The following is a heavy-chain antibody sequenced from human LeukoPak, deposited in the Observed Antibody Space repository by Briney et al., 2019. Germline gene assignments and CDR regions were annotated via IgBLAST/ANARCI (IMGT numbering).Heavy chain of an antibody. CDR3: ARVTVSRIDY. V-gene: IGHV3-7*01. J-gene: IGHJ4*02. CDR1: SFTFSSYW. Sequence: GGSLRLSCAASSFTFSSYWMTWVRQAPGKGLEWVANIKEDGSKTFYVDSVKGRFTISRDNAKNSLYLQMNSLRAEDTAVYYCARVTVSRIDYWGQGTLVTVSS. CDR2: IKEDGSKT.